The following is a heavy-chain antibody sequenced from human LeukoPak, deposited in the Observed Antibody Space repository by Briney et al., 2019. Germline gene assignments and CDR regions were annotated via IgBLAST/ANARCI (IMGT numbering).Heavy chain of an antibody. D-gene: IGHD1-26*01. CDR3: ARSLVGPTGAVYYYHMDV. CDR2: VYYSGST. CDR1: GGSISSNY. J-gene: IGHJ6*03. V-gene: IGHV4-59*01. Sequence: SETLSLTCTVAGGSISSNYWSWIRQTPGKGLEWIGYVYYSGSTNYNPSLKRRVTLSVDTSKNQFSLKLTSVTAADTAVYYCARSLVGPTGAVYYYHMDVWGKGTTVTVSS.